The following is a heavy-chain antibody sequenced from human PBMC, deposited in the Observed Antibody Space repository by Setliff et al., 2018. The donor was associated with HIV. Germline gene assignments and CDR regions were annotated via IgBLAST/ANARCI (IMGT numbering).Heavy chain of an antibody. D-gene: IGHD2-21*01. CDR3: AKDGGDYNLDY. V-gene: IGHV3-23*01. CDR1: GFTFSTYA. Sequence: PGGSLRLSCAASGFTFSTYAMSWVRQAPGKGLEWVSVISGSGTTTYYADSVKGRFTISRDNSKNTLYLQMNSLRAEDTAMYYCAKDGGDYNLDYWGQGTLVTVSS. CDR2: ISGSGTTT. J-gene: IGHJ4*02.